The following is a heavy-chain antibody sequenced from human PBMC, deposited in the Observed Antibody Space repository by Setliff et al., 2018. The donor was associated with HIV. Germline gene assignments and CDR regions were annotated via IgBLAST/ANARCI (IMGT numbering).Heavy chain of an antibody. J-gene: IGHJ3*02. CDR3: ASVYYDYVWGGYRLRPVAFDI. V-gene: IGHV4-39*01. CDR2: IYYSGST. Sequence: SETLSLTCTVSGGSIRSSSFYWGWIRQPPGKGLEWIGSIYYSGSTNYTSSLKSRVTISVDTSKNPFSLKLSSVTAADAAVYNCASVYYDYVWGGYRLRPVAFDIWGQGTMVTVSS. CDR1: GGSIRSSSFY. D-gene: IGHD3-16*02.